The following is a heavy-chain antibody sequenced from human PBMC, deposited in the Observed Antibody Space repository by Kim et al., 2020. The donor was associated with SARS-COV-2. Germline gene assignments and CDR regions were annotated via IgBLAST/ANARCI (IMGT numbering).Heavy chain of an antibody. J-gene: IGHJ2*01. CDR1: GFTFSSYW. Sequence: GSLRLSCAASGFTFSSYWMNWVRQAPGKGLEWVANIREDGGEKYYVDSVKGRFTISRDNAKNSLYLQMNSLRAEDTAVYYCARVVVGYYYDSSGYSYYWYFDLWGRGTLVTVSS. CDR3: ARVVVGYYYDSSGYSYYWYFDL. CDR2: IREDGGEK. V-gene: IGHV3-7*03. D-gene: IGHD3-22*01.